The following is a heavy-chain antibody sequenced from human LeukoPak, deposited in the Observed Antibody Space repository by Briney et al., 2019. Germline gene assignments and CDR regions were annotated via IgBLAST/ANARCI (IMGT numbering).Heavy chain of an antibody. D-gene: IGHD2-21*02. Sequence: SETLSLTCTVCGGSLSSFYWTWIRQPPGQGPEWFGYIYYSATTNYNPSLKSRVTISVDTSKNQFSLKLSSVTPADTAVYYCARDPRGDSDFDYWGQGTLVTVSS. J-gene: IGHJ4*02. V-gene: IGHV4-59*01. CDR3: ARDPRGDSDFDY. CDR1: GGSLSSFY. CDR2: IYYSATT.